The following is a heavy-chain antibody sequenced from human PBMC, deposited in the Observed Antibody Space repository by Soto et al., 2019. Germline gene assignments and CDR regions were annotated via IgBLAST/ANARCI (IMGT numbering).Heavy chain of an antibody. J-gene: IGHJ4*02. CDR3: ARPTYYYDSSGPPAY. Sequence: ETLSLTCAVYGGSFSGYYWTWVRQAPGKGLEWVSYIMPGSSHIFYADSVKGRFTVSRDNAKNSLYLQMNSLRAEDTAVYYSARPTYYYDSSGPPAYWGQGALVTVSS. CDR2: IMPGSSHI. D-gene: IGHD3-22*01. CDR1: GGSFSGYY. V-gene: IGHV3-48*01.